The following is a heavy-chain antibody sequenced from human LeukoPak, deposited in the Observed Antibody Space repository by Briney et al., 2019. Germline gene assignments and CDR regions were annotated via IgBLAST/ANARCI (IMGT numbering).Heavy chain of an antibody. V-gene: IGHV3-30*04. J-gene: IGHJ4*02. Sequence: QPGRSLRLSCAASGFTFSSYAMHWVRQAPGKGLEWVAVISYDGSNKYYADSVKGRFTISRDNSKNTPYLQMNSLRAEDTAAYYCARDRDRRYFDYWGQGTLVTVSS. CDR3: ARDRDRRYFDY. CDR1: GFTFSSYA. D-gene: IGHD1-14*01. CDR2: ISYDGSNK.